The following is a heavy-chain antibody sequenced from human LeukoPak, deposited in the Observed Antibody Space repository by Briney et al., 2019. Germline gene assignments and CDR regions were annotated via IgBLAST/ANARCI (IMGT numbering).Heavy chain of an antibody. CDR2: INPNSGGT. D-gene: IGHD3-10*01. CDR3: ARDRGFYYGSGSSTAFDI. V-gene: IGHV1-2*02. J-gene: IGHJ3*02. Sequence: ASEKVSCKASGYTFTGYYMHWVRQAPGQGLEWMGWINPNSGGTNYAQKFQGRVTMTRDTSISTAYMELSRLRSDDTAVYYCARDRGFYYGSGSSTAFDIWGQGTMVTVSS. CDR1: GYTFTGYY.